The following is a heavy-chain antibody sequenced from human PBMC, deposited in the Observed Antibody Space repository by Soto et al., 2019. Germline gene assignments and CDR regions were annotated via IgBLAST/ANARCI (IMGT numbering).Heavy chain of an antibody. CDR1: GGSISSYY. CDR2: IYYSGST. J-gene: IGHJ6*02. CDR3: ARNYYGSGSYFWYYYYGMDV. Sequence: SETLSLTCTVSGGSISSYYWSWIRQPPGKGLEWIGYIYYSGSTNYNPSLKSRVTISVDTSKNQFSLKLSSVTAADTAVYYCARNYYGSGSYFWYYYYGMDVWGQGTTVTVSS. D-gene: IGHD3-10*01. V-gene: IGHV4-59*01.